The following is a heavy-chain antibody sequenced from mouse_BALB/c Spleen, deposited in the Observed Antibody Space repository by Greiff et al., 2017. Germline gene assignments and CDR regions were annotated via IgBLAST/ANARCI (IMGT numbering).Heavy chain of an antibody. CDR2: IWGDGST. V-gene: IGHV2-6-7*01. CDR1: GFSLTGYG. J-gene: IGHJ4*01. Sequence: QVQLKESGPGLVAPSQSLSITCTVSGFSLTGYGVNWVRQPPGKGLEWLGMIWGDGSTDYNSALNSRLSISKDNSKSQVFLKMNSLQTDDTARYYCARVPPCYAMDDWGQGTAVTVSS. CDR3: ARVPPCYAMDD.